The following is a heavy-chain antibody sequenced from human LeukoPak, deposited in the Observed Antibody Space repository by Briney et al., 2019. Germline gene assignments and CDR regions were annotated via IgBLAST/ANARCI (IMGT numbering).Heavy chain of an antibody. CDR3: ARDPPRGYSGYGIDY. CDR2: INSDGSST. CDR1: GFTFSSYW. J-gene: IGHJ4*02. D-gene: IGHD5-12*01. Sequence: PGGSLRLSXAASGFTFSSYWMHWVRQPPRKGLVWVSRINSDGSSTNYADSVKGRFTISRDNAKNTLYLQMNSLRAEDTAVYYCARDPPRGYSGYGIDYWDQGTLVTVSS. V-gene: IGHV3-74*01.